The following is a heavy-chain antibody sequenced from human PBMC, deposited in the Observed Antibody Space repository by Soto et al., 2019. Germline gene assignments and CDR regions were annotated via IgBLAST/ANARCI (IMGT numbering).Heavy chain of an antibody. D-gene: IGHD1-26*01. CDR2: IYSGGST. Sequence: LRLSCAASGFTVSSNYMSWVRQAPGKGLEWVSVIYSGGSTYYADSVKGRFTISRDNSKNTLYLQMNSLRAEDTAVYYCAREEHYYYGMDVWGQGTKVTVSS. CDR3: AREEHYYYGMDV. J-gene: IGHJ6*02. CDR1: GFTVSSNY. V-gene: IGHV3-53*01.